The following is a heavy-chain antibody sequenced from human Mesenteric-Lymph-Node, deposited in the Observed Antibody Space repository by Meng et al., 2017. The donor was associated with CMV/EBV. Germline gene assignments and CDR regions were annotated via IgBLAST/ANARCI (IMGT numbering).Heavy chain of an antibody. V-gene: IGHV3-23*03. CDR1: GFTFSSYA. J-gene: IGHJ4*01. CDR2: IYSGGSSA. CDR3: ARDTGAGCDY. Sequence: GESLKISCAASGFTFSSYAMNWVRQAPGKGLEWVSVIYSGGSSAFYADSVKGRFTISRDDSRNTLYLHFDSLRAEDTAIYYCARDTGAGCDYWGHGALVTVSS. D-gene: IGHD4-11*01.